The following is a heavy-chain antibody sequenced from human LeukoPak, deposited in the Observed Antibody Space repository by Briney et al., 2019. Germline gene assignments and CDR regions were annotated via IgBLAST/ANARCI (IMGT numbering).Heavy chain of an antibody. J-gene: IGHJ5*02. CDR1: GYSFTSYW. Sequence: GESLKISCKGSGYSFTSYWIGWVRQMPGKGLEWMGIIYPGDSDTRYSPSFQGQVTISADKSISTAYLQWSSLKASDTAVYYCARRHSSSWYGFDPWGQGTLVTVSS. D-gene: IGHD6-13*01. CDR2: IYPGDSDT. CDR3: ARRHSSSWYGFDP. V-gene: IGHV5-51*01.